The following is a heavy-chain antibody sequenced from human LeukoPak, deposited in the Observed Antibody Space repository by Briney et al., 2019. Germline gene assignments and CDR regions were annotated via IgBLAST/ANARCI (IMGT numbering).Heavy chain of an antibody. CDR2: ISSSSSTI. D-gene: IGHD6-13*01. J-gene: IGHJ4*02. CDR1: GFTFSSYS. Sequence: GGSLRLSCAASGFTFSSYSMNWVRQAPGKGLEWVSYISSSSSTIYYADSVKGRFTISRDNAKNSLYLQMNSLRAEDTAVYYCAKDPYSTYFDYWGQGILVTVSS. CDR3: AKDPYSTYFDY. V-gene: IGHV3-48*01.